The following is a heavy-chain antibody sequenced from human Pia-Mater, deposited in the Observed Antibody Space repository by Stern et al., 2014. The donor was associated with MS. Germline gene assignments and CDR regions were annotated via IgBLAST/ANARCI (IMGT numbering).Heavy chain of an antibody. J-gene: IGHJ3*02. Sequence: VQLVESGGGVVQPGGSLRLSCVAFGFTFRSYGIHWVRQSPGKGLEGGAVISYDGSHKFYEDSVKGRFAISRDNSKDTLYLQMNSLRVEDTAVYYCAKGEYSSDAYDIWGQGTMVTVSS. V-gene: IGHV3-30*18. D-gene: IGHD6-13*01. CDR1: GFTFRSYG. CDR3: AKGEYSSDAYDI. CDR2: ISYDGSHK.